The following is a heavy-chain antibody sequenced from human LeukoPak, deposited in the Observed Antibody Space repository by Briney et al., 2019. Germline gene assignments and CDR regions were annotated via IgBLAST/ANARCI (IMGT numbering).Heavy chain of an antibody. J-gene: IGHJ6*03. Sequence: PGGSLRLSCAASGFTFSSYGMHWVRQAPGKGLEWVAFIRYDESNKYYADSVKGRFTISRDNSKNNLYLQMNSLRADDTAVYYCAKAVNYYYMDVWGKGTTVTVSS. D-gene: IGHD4-11*01. CDR3: AKAVNYYYMDV. V-gene: IGHV3-30*02. CDR2: IRYDESNK. CDR1: GFTFSSYG.